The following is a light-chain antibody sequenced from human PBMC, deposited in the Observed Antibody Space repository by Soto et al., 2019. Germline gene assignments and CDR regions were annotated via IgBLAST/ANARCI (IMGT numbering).Light chain of an antibody. CDR2: AAS. CDR3: QQSDSTPMYT. Sequence: DIQMTQSPSSLSASVGDRVTITCRASQSISSYLNWYQQKPGKAPKLLIYAASSLQSGVPSRFSGSGSGTDFTLTISSLQPEDFATDYFQQSDSTPMYTFGQGTQLEIK. J-gene: IGKJ2*01. V-gene: IGKV1-39*01. CDR1: QSISSY.